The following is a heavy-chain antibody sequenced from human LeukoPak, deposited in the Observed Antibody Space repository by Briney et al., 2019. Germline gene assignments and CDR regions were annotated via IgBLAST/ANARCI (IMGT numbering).Heavy chain of an antibody. CDR1: GGSISAYY. CDR3: ATMFGESSDFDH. J-gene: IGHJ4*02. D-gene: IGHD3-10*02. Sequence: ASETLSLTCVVSGGSISAYYWNWIRQPAGKRLEWIGRLHSSGETTSNPSLMSRATMSLDTSRNHFSLNLTSVTAADTAIYYCATMFGESSDFDHWGQGTLVTVSS. V-gene: IGHV4-4*07. CDR2: LHSSGET.